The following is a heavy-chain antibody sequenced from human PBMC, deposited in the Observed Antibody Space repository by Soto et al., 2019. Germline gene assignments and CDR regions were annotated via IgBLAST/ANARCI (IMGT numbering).Heavy chain of an antibody. J-gene: IGHJ6*02. CDR1: GGSISSYY. CDR2: IYYSGST. D-gene: IGHD5-12*01. CDR3: ARHLIANSGWPEFYYYYGMDV. V-gene: IGHV4-59*08. Sequence: SETLSLTCTVSGGSISSYYWSWIRQPPGKGLEWIGYIYYSGSTNYNPSLKSRVNISEDTSKNQLSLKLSSVTDADTAEYYCARHLIANSGWPEFYYYYGMDVWGQGTTVTVS.